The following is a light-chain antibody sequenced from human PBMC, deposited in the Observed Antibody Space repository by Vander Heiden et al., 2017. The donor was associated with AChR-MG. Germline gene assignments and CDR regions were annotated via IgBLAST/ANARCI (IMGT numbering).Light chain of an antibody. V-gene: IGLV2-23*02. Sequence: QSALTPPPSGSRSPGQSITISCTGTSSDVGSYSLVSWYQQHPGKAPKLMIYDVSKRPAGVSDRLSGSKSSNTASLTIAGLQPEDEADYYCCSDAGSRPWVFGGGTKLTVL. CDR2: DVS. CDR3: CSDAGSRPWV. J-gene: IGLJ3*02. CDR1: SSDVGSYSL.